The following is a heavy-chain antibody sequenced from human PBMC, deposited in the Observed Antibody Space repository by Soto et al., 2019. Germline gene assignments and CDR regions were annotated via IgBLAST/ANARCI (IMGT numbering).Heavy chain of an antibody. CDR1: GFTFSSYA. J-gene: IGHJ6*02. D-gene: IGHD2-2*01. CDR2: ISYDGSNK. Sequence: QVQLVESGGGVVQPGRSLRLSCAASGFTFSSYAMHWVRQAPGKGLEWVAVISYDGSNKYYADSVKGRFTISRDNSKNTLYLQMNSLRAEDTAVYYCARDGCISTRCYDGWYYYYYGMDVWGQGTTVTVSS. V-gene: IGHV3-30-3*01. CDR3: ARDGCISTRCYDGWYYYYYGMDV.